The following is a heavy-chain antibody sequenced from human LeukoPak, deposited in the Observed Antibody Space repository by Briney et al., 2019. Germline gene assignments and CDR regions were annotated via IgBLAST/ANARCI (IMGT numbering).Heavy chain of an antibody. D-gene: IGHD6-13*01. V-gene: IGHV3-49*04. CDR3: TRDWARITAAGTTAFDI. CDR1: GFTFGDYA. CDR2: IRSKAYGGTT. Sequence: GGSLRLSCTASGFTFGDYAMSWVRQAPGRGLEWVGFIRSKAYGGTTEYAASVKGRFTISRDDSKSIAYLQMNSLETEDTALYYCTRDWARITAAGTTAFDIWGQGTMVTVSS. J-gene: IGHJ3*02.